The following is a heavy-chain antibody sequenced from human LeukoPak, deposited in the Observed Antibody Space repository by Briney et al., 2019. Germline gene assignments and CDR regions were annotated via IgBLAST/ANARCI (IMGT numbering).Heavy chain of an antibody. CDR2: IYPGDSDT. J-gene: IGHJ6*02. CDR3: ASSGYYYASYYYYGMDV. CDR1: GYSFTTYW. Sequence: GESLKISCKASGYSFTTYWIGWVRQMPGKGLEWVGIIYPGDSDTRYGPSFQGQVTISADKSISTAYLQWSSLKASDTAMYYCASSGYYYASYYYYGMDVWGQGTTVTVSS. D-gene: IGHD3-22*01. V-gene: IGHV5-51*01.